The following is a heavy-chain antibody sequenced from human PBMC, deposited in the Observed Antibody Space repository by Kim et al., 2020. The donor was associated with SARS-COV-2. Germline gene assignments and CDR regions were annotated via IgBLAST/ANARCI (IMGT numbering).Heavy chain of an antibody. CDR1: GYTFANYW. V-gene: IGHV5-51*01. Sequence: GESLKISCKGSGYTFANYWIAWVRLMPGKGLEWMGIIYSADSRTVYSPSFRGQVTISVVKSISTAYLQWSSLKASDTAMYYCVRDKDWSSDYWGQGTLVTVSS. CDR2: IYSADSRT. CDR3: VRDKDWSSDY. D-gene: IGHD1-1*01. J-gene: IGHJ4*02.